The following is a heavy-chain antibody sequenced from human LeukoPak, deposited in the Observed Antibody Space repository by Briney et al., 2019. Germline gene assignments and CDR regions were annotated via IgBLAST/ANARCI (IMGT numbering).Heavy chain of an antibody. Sequence: SETLSLTCTVSGGSISNYHWTWIRQPPGKGLEYIGYIYNSGTTFYNPSLKSRVAISLDTSKKQSPLKLSSVTAADTAVYYCARGSGGYMFDPRGQGTLVTVSS. CDR3: ARGSGGYMFDP. V-gene: IGHV4-59*01. J-gene: IGHJ5*02. CDR2: IYNSGTT. CDR1: GGSISNYH. D-gene: IGHD5-24*01.